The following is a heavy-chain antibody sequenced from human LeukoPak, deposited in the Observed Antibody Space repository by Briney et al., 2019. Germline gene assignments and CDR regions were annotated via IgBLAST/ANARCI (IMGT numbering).Heavy chain of an antibody. J-gene: IGHJ6*02. V-gene: IGHV3-30*02. CDR2: IRSDGSNK. CDR3: ASLPPDTAMDYGMDV. CDR1: GFTFSSYG. D-gene: IGHD5-18*01. Sequence: GGSLRLSCAASGFTFSSYGMHWVRQAPGKGLEWVAFIRSDGSNKYYADSVKGRFTISRDNSENTLYLQMNSLRVEDTAVYYCASLPPDTAMDYGMDVWGQGTTVTVSS.